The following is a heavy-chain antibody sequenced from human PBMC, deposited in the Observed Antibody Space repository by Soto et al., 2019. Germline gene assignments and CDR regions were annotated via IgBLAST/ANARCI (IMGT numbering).Heavy chain of an antibody. J-gene: IGHJ4*02. D-gene: IGHD3-22*01. CDR1: GFTFSSYA. Sequence: GGSLRLSCAASGFTFSSYAMSWVRQAPGKGLEWVSAISGSGGSTYYADSVKGRFTISRDNSKNTLYLQMNSLRAEDTAVYYCAKDQYYYDSSGYYYYFDYWGQGTLVTVSS. CDR2: ISGSGGST. CDR3: AKDQYYYDSSGYYYYFDY. V-gene: IGHV3-23*01.